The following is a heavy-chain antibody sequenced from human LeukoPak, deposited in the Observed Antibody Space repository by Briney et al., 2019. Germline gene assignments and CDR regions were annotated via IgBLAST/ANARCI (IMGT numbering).Heavy chain of an antibody. V-gene: IGHV1-69*04. D-gene: IGHD6-13*01. CDR3: ARDRIAAAGTFDP. J-gene: IGHJ5*02. CDR1: GGTFSSYA. Sequence: SVKVSCKASGGTFSSYAISWVRQAPGQGLEWMGRIIPILGIANYAQKFQGRVTITADKSTSTAYMELSSLRSEDTAVYYCARDRIAAAGTFDPWGQGTLVILSS. CDR2: IIPILGIA.